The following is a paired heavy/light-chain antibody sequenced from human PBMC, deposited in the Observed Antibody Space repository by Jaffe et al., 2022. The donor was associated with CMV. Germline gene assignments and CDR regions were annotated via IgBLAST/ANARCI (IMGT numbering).Light chain of an antibody. J-gene: IGKJ4*01. V-gene: IGKV1-NL1*01. Sequence: DIQMTQSPSSLSASVGDRVTITCRASQGISNSLAWYQQKPGKAPKLLLYAASRLESGVPSRFSGSGSGTDYTLTISSLQPEDFATYYCQQYYSTPFFGGGTKVEIK. CDR3: QQYYSTPF. CDR2: AAS. CDR1: QGISNS.
Heavy chain of an antibody. CDR1: GFTFDDYA. V-gene: IGHV3-9*01. CDR2: ISWNSGSI. J-gene: IGHJ6*02. CDR3: AKGNDNPDGHRPYYYYYYGMDV. D-gene: IGHD1-1*01. Sequence: EVQLVESGGGLVQPGRSLRLSCAASGFTFDDYAMHWVRQAPGKGLEWVSGISWNSGSIGYADSVKGRFTISRDNAKNSLYLQMNSLRAEDTALYYCAKGNDNPDGHRPYYYYYYGMDVWGQGTTVTVSS.